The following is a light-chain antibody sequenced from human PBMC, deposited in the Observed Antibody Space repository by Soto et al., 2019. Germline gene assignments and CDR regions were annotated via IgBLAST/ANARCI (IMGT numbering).Light chain of an antibody. CDR1: QSISSY. J-gene: IGKJ3*01. Sequence: DIQMTQSPSSLSASVGDRVTITCRASQSISSYLNWYQQKPGKAPKLMIYAASRLQSGVPSRFSGSGSGTDVTLTISSLQPEDFATYYCQQSYSTPRVFTFGPGTKVDIK. V-gene: IGKV1-39*01. CDR2: AAS. CDR3: QQSYSTPRVFT.